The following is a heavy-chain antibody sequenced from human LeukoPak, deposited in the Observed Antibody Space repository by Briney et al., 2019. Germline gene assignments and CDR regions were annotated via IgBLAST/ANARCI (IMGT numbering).Heavy chain of an antibody. Sequence: LGGSLRLSCAPSGFPFSIHSMNCVSHAPGRGLEWVSSISSSSSYIYYTDSAERRFTISRDNAKNSLYVQVNSLRAEDTDVYYCASIKYWGQGTLVTVSS. CDR3: ASIKY. J-gene: IGHJ4*02. V-gene: IGHV3-21*01. CDR2: ISSSSSYI. CDR1: GFPFSIHS.